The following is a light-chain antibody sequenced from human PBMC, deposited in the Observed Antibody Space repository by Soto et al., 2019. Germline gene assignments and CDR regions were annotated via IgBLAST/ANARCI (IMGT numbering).Light chain of an antibody. CDR2: DNN. Sequence: QSVLTQPPSVSAAPGQKVTISCSGSSSNIGNNYVSWYQQLPGTAPKLLIYDNNKRPSGIPDRFSGSKSGTSGTLDITGLQTGDDADYYCATWDYSLTGEVFGGGTQLTVL. CDR1: SSNIGNNY. V-gene: IGLV1-51*01. CDR3: ATWDYSLTGEV. J-gene: IGLJ2*01.